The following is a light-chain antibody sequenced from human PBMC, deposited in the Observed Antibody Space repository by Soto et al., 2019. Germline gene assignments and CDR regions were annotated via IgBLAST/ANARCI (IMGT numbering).Light chain of an antibody. J-gene: IGKJ1*01. CDR3: QNYNVAPQA. V-gene: IGKV1-27*01. Sequence: DIQMTQSPSSLSASVGDRVTITCRASQAISYFLAWFQQKPGKVPRLLIYAASTLQSGVPSRFSGTGSWTDFTLTISSLQPEDVATYYCQNYNVAPQAFGQGTKVEI. CDR2: AAS. CDR1: QAISYF.